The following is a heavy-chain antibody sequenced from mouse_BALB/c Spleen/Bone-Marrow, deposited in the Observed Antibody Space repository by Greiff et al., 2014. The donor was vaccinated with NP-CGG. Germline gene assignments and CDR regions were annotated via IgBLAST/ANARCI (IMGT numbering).Heavy chain of an antibody. V-gene: IGHV1-5*01. CDR1: GYSFTSYW. CDR3: TNGYDYYAMDY. J-gene: IGHJ4*01. CDR2: IYPGNSDT. Sequence: DVQLVESGTVLARPGASVKMSCKASGYSFTSYWMHWVRQRPGQGLEWIGAIYPGNSDTSYNQKFKGKAKLTAVTSASTAYMELSSLTNEDSAVYYCTNGYDYYAMDYWGQGTSVTVSS. D-gene: IGHD2-2*01.